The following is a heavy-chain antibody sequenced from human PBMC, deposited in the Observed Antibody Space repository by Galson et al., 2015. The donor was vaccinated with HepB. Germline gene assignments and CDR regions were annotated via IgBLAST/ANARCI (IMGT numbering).Heavy chain of an antibody. V-gene: IGHV5-51*01. D-gene: IGHD6-6*01. Sequence: QSGAEVKKPGESLKISCKGFGYSFTSYWIGWVRQMPGKGLEWMGIIYPGDSDTRYSPSFQGQVTISADKSISTAYLQWSSLKASDTAMYYCARHPEYSSSLSAFDIWGQGTMVTVSS. J-gene: IGHJ3*02. CDR3: ARHPEYSSSLSAFDI. CDR2: IYPGDSDT. CDR1: GYSFTSYW.